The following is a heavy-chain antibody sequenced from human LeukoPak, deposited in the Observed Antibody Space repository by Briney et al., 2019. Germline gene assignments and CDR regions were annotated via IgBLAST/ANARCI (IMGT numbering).Heavy chain of an antibody. J-gene: IGHJ4*02. CDR1: GYTFTSYD. D-gene: IGHD3-10*01. CDR3: ARALLLWFGVPGY. CDR2: MNPNSGGT. Sequence: ASVKVSCKASGYTFTSYDINWVRQATGQGLEWMGWMNPNSGGTNYAQKFQGRVTMTRDASISTAYMELSRLRSDDTAVYYCARALLLWFGVPGYRGQGTLVTVSS. V-gene: IGHV1-2*02.